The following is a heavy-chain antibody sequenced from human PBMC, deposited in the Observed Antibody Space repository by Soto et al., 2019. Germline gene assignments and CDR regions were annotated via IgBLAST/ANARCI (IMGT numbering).Heavy chain of an antibody. Sequence: EVQLLESGGGLVQPGGSLRLSCAASGFSFSSYAISWVRQAPGRGLEWVSTFRDTGDKTYYADSVKGRFTVSRDISQNTLYLQMNGLSPDDTAIYYWAKGPDPGAFDNWGQGTMVTVSS. V-gene: IGHV3-23*01. J-gene: IGHJ3*02. CDR2: FRDTGDKT. CDR1: GFSFSSYA. CDR3: AKGPDPGAFDN.